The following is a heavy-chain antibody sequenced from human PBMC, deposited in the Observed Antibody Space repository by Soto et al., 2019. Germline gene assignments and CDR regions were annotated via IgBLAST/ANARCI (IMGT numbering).Heavy chain of an antibody. Sequence: QVQLVQSGAEVKKPGSSVKVSCKASGGTFSSYTISWVRQAPGQGLEWMGRIIPILGIANYAQKFQGRVTITADKSTSTAYMELSSLRSEDPAVYYCARDKPCIAVADTGGGGCWFDPWGQGTLVTVSS. J-gene: IGHJ5*02. CDR3: ARDKPCIAVADTGGGGCWFDP. D-gene: IGHD6-19*01. CDR2: IIPILGIA. V-gene: IGHV1-69*08. CDR1: GGTFSSYT.